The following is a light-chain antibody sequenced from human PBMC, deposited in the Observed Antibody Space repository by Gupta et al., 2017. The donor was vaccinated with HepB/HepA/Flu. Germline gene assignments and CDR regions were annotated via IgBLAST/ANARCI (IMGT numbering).Light chain of an antibody. CDR2: DVS. Sequence: QSALTQPASVSGSPGQSITISCSGTSSDVGYYNYVSWYQQYPGKAPKLMIYDVSHRPSGVSNRFSGSKSANTASLTISGLQAEDEADYYCSAYTSRNTLLFGGGTKLTVL. CDR3: SAYTSRNTLL. V-gene: IGLV2-14*01. J-gene: IGLJ2*01. CDR1: SSDVGYYNY.